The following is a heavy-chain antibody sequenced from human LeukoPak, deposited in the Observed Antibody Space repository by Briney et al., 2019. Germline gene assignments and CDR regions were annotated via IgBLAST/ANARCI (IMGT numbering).Heavy chain of an antibody. CDR3: AKLSVEATKYAAFDF. V-gene: IGHV3-23*01. J-gene: IGHJ3*01. Sequence: GGSLRLSCSASGFNFETYSMAWVRQTPGSGPEWVSTVSSSGSTTYYADSVKGRFTVSRDNSKNTLFLQMSNLRAEDTAVYFCAKLSVEATKYAAFDFWGQGTMATVSS. D-gene: IGHD5-12*01. CDR2: VSSSGSTT. CDR1: GFNFETYS.